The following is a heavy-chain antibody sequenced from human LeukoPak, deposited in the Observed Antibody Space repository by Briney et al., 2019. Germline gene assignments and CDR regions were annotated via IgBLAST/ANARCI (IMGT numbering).Heavy chain of an antibody. J-gene: IGHJ4*02. CDR2: INPNSGGT. CDR3: ASGLRTGYYYDSSGLVEGY. Sequence: ASVKVSCKASGYTFTCYYMHWVRQAPGQGLEWMGWINPNSGGTNYAQKFQGRVTMTRDTSISTAYMELSRLRSDDTAVYYCASGLRTGYYYDSSGLVEGYWGQGTLVTVSS. D-gene: IGHD3-22*01. CDR1: GYTFTCYY. V-gene: IGHV1-2*02.